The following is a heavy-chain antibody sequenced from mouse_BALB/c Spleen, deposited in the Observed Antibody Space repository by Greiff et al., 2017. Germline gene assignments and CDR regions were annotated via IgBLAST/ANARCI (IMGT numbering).Heavy chain of an antibody. J-gene: IGHJ3*01. D-gene: IGHD2-4*01. CDR2: IWSGGST. V-gene: IGHV2-2*02. CDR1: GFSLTSYG. CDR3: ARRGDYDVEFAY. Sequence: VKLMESGPGLVQPSQSLSITCTVSGFSLTSYGVHWVRQSPGKGLEWLGVIWSGGSTDYNAAFISRLSISKDNSKSQVFFKMNSLQANDTAIYYCARRGDYDVEFAYWGQGTLVTVSA.